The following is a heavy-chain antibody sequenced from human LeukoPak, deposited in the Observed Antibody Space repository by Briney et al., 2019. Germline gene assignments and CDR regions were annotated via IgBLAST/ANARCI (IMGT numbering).Heavy chain of an antibody. D-gene: IGHD3-22*01. CDR2: TYYSGST. Sequence: SETLSLTCTVSGGSISSSSYYWGWIRQPPGKGLEWIGSTYYSGSTYYNPSLKSRVTISVDTSKNQFALKLSSATAADTAVYYCARTGSSGFYLDAFDIWGQGTMVTISS. CDR1: GGSISSSSYY. V-gene: IGHV4-39*01. J-gene: IGHJ3*02. CDR3: ARTGSSGFYLDAFDI.